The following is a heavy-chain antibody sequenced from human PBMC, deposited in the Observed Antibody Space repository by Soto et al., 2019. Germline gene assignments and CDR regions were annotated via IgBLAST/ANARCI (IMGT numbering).Heavy chain of an antibody. J-gene: IGHJ3*02. V-gene: IGHV1-2*04. D-gene: IGHD6-13*01. Sequence: ASVKVSCKASGYTFTGYYMHWVRQAPGQGLEWMGWINPNSGGTNYAQKFQGWVTMTMDTSISTAYMELSRLRSDDTAVYYCARDAEADSSSWYAFDIWGQGTMVTVSS. CDR1: GYTFTGYY. CDR3: ARDAEADSSSWYAFDI. CDR2: INPNSGGT.